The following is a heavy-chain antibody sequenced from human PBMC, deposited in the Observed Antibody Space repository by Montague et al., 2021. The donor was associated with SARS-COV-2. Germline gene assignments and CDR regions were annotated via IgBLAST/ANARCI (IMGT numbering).Heavy chain of an antibody. V-gene: IGHV4-34*01. D-gene: IGHD2-15*01. CDR1: GGSFSGYY. Sequence: SETLSLTCAVYGGSFSGYYWSWIRQPPGKGLEWIGEINHSGSTNYNPSLKSRVTISVDTSKNQFSLMLSSVTAADTAVYYCARGPVDDNCSGGSCYSRYYYGMDVWGQGTTVTVSS. CDR2: INHSGST. J-gene: IGHJ6*02. CDR3: ARGPVDDNCSGGSCYSRYYYGMDV.